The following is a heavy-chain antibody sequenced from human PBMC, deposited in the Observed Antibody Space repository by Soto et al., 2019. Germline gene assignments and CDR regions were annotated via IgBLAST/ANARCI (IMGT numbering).Heavy chain of an antibody. CDR3: ARYFPFSGYHFSGSYYYHY. D-gene: IGHD1-26*01. CDR1: GFTVSDNY. Sequence: GGSLRLSCAASGFTVSDNYMNWVRQPPGKGLEWVSVIYRDGRTYYADSVKGRFTISRDNFSNKVFLQMNSLRAEDTAIYYCARYFPFSGYHFSGSYYYHYWGQGTLVTVSS. V-gene: IGHV3-53*01. CDR2: IYRDGRT. J-gene: IGHJ4*02.